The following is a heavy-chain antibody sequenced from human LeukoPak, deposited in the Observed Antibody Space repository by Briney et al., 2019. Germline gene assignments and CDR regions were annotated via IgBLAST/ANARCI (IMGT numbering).Heavy chain of an antibody. V-gene: IGHV1-2*02. D-gene: IGHD2-2*01. J-gene: IGHJ3*02. CDR3: ARVFHCSSTSCYAHAFDI. CDR1: GYTFTGYY. Sequence: ASVKVSCKASGYTFTGYYMHWVRQAPGQGLEWMGWINPNSGGTNYAQKFQGRVTMTRDTSISTAYMELSRLRSDDTAVYYCARVFHCSSTSCYAHAFDIWGQGTMVTVSS. CDR2: INPNSGGT.